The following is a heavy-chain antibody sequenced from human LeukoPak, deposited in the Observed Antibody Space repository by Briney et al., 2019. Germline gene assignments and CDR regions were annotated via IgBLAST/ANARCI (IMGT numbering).Heavy chain of an antibody. D-gene: IGHD3-22*01. Sequence: EASVKVSCKASGYTFTSYGIRWVRQAPGQGLEWMGWISAYNGNTNYAQKLQGRVTMTTDTSTSTAYMELRSLRSDDTAVYYCARSPAGYYDSSGYYFAEYFQHWGQGTLVTVSS. CDR2: ISAYNGNT. CDR3: ARSPAGYYDSSGYYFAEYFQH. CDR1: GYTFTSYG. J-gene: IGHJ1*01. V-gene: IGHV1-18*01.